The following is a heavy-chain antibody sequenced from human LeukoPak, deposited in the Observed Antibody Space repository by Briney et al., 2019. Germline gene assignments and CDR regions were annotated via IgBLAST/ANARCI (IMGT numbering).Heavy chain of an antibody. D-gene: IGHD3-16*01. J-gene: IGHJ6*03. Sequence: AXVKVSXKASGYTFTSYDINWMRQAPGQGLEWMGWMNPNSGNTGYAQKFQGRVTMTRNTSISTAYMELSSLRSEDTAVYYCARGMLRGYYYYYMDVWGKGTTVTVSS. CDR3: ARGMLRGYYYYYMDV. V-gene: IGHV1-8*01. CDR2: MNPNSGNT. CDR1: GYTFTSYD.